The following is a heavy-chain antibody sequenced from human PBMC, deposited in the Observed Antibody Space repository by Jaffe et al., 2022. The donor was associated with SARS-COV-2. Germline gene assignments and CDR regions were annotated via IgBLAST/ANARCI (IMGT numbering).Heavy chain of an antibody. D-gene: IGHD6-19*01. J-gene: IGHJ4*02. CDR3: ARQRASSSGWYGSYFDY. Sequence: QLQLQESGPGLVKPSETLSLTCTVSGGSISSSSYYWGWIRQPPGKGLEWIGSIYYSGSTYYNPSLKSRVTISVDTSKNQFSLKLSSVTAADTAVYYCARQRASSSGWYGSYFDYWGQGTLVTVSS. V-gene: IGHV4-39*01. CDR2: IYYSGST. CDR1: GGSISSSSYY.